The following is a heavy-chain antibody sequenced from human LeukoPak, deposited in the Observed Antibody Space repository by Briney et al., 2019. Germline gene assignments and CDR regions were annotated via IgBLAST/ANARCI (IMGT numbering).Heavy chain of an antibody. V-gene: IGHV1-46*01. D-gene: IGHD3-22*01. J-gene: IGHJ4*02. Sequence: GASVKVSCKASGYTFTSYYMHWVRQAPGQGLEWMGIINPSGGSTSYAQKFQGRVTMTRDTSTSTVYMELSSLRSEDTAVYYCARDLPYYDSSGLFLPGPADYWGQGTLVTVSS. CDR2: INPSGGST. CDR3: ARDLPYYDSSGLFLPGPADY. CDR1: GYTFTSYY.